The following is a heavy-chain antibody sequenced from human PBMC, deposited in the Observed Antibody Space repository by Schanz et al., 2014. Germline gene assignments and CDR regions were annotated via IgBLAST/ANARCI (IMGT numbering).Heavy chain of an antibody. J-gene: IGHJ6*03. Sequence: QVQLVQSEAEVKKPGASVTVSCQASGYTFSFTSYNVHWVRQAPGQGLEWMGWISAYNGHTDYAQKLQGRVTLTTDTSTSTAYMELTSLRSEDTAVYYCAGTYCSSTSCYTGYYYMDVWGKGTTVTVSS. CDR1: GYTFSFTSYN. CDR2: ISAYNGHT. CDR3: AGTYCSSTSCYTGYYYMDV. V-gene: IGHV1-18*04. D-gene: IGHD2-2*02.